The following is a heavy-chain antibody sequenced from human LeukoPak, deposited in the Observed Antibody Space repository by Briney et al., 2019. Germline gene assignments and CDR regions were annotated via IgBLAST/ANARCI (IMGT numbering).Heavy chain of an antibody. V-gene: IGHV1-69*13. CDR2: IIPIFGTA. CDR3: ARAGYCSGGSCYFNWFDP. D-gene: IGHD2-15*01. Sequence: GASVKVSCKASGGTFSSYAISWVRQAPGQGLEWMGGIIPIFGTANYAQKFQGRVTITADESTSTAYMELSSLRSEDTAVYYCARAGYCSGGSCYFNWFDPWGQGTLVTVSS. CDR1: GGTFSSYA. J-gene: IGHJ5*02.